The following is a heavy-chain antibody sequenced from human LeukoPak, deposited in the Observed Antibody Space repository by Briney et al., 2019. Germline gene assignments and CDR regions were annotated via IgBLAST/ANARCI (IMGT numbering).Heavy chain of an antibody. CDR2: INSDGNSI. CDR3: ARDRGNSGSDY. J-gene: IGHJ4*02. D-gene: IGHD4-23*01. Sequence: GGSLRLSCAASGFTFSGYWMHWVRQGPGKGLVWVSRINSDGNSINYADSVKGRFTISRDNAKNTLYLQMNSLRAEDTAVYYCARDRGNSGSDYWGQGTLVTVSP. CDR1: GFTFSGYW. V-gene: IGHV3-74*01.